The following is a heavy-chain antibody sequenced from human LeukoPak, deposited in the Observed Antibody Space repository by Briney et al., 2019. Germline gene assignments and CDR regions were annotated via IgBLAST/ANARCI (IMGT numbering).Heavy chain of an antibody. J-gene: IGHJ4*02. Sequence: SETLSLTCTVSGGSISSYYWSWIRQPPGKGLEWIGYIYYSGSTNYNPSLKNRVTISVDTSKNQFSLKLSSVTAADTAVYYCARGTYYHYVRGSYRFGYFDYWGQGTLITVSS. CDR1: GGSISSYY. V-gene: IGHV4-59*12. CDR3: ARGTYYHYVRGSYRFGYFDY. CDR2: IYYSGST. D-gene: IGHD3-16*02.